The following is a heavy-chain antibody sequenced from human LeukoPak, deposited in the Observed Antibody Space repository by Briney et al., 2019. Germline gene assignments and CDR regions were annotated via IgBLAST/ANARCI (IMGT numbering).Heavy chain of an antibody. Sequence: KPGGSLRLSCAASGFSFSSYNMNWVRQAPGKGLEWVSSITTSSTYTFYADSVKGRFTISRDNAKNSLYLQMNSLRVEDTAVYYCARDPYSGSYGDSYYYYMDVWGKGTTVTISS. D-gene: IGHD1-26*01. CDR2: ITTSSTYT. CDR1: GFSFSSYN. J-gene: IGHJ6*03. V-gene: IGHV3-21*01. CDR3: ARDPYSGSYGDSYYYYMDV.